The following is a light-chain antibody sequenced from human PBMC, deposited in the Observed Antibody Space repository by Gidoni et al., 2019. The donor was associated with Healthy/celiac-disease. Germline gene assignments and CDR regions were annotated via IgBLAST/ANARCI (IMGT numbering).Light chain of an antibody. CDR3: NSRDSSGNHLAV. Sequence: SSELTQAPAVSVALGQKVRITCQGDSLRRYFASWYQQKPGQAPVLVISGKNNRPSGIPAPFSGSSSGNTASLTITGAQAEDESDYYCNSRDSSGNHLAVFGTGTKVTVL. CDR1: SLRRYF. J-gene: IGLJ1*01. V-gene: IGLV3-19*01. CDR2: GKN.